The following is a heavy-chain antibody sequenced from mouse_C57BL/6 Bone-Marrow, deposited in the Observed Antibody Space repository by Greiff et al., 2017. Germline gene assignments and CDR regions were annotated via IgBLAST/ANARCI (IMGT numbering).Heavy chain of an antibody. V-gene: IGHV1-4*01. Sequence: QVQLQQSGAELARPGASVKMSCKASGYTFTSYTMHWVKQRPGQGLEWIGYINPSSGYTKYNQKFKDKATLTADKSSSTAYMQLSRLTSEDSAVYYCARGGLQFAYWGQGTLVTVSA. CDR1: GYTFTSYT. D-gene: IGHD2-4*01. CDR3: ARGGLQFAY. CDR2: INPSSGYT. J-gene: IGHJ3*01.